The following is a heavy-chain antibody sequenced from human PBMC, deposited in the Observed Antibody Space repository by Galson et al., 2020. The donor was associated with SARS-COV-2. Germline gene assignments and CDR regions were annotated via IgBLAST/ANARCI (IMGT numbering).Heavy chain of an antibody. CDR1: GYSFTDYS. CDR3: ARDSSKSGSAGDN. V-gene: IGHV1-2*02. D-gene: IGHD1-26*01. J-gene: IGHJ4*02. Sequence: GASVKVSCKASGYSFTDYSMHWVRQAPGQGLEWLGWINPKSGGTHYAQNFQGRVTMTRDTSITTAYMELSRLRSDDTAVYYCARDSSKSGSAGDNWGQGALVTVSS. CDR2: INPKSGGT.